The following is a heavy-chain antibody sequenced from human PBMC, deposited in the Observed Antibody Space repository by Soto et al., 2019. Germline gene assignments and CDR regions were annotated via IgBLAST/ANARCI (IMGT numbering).Heavy chain of an antibody. CDR2: INHRGTT. J-gene: IGHJ5*02. V-gene: IGHV4-34*01. CDR3: ATGGGLIVGRMVWFAP. D-gene: IGHD3-22*01. CDR1: GGSFSDNT. Sequence: QVQLQQWGAGLLKPSETLSLTCAVYGGSFSDNTWNWIRQSPGKVLEWIGEINHRGTTNYNPSLRSRVTISVDTSRNQFSLKLRSVTGADTAVYYCATGGGLIVGRMVWFAPGGQGTLVTVSS.